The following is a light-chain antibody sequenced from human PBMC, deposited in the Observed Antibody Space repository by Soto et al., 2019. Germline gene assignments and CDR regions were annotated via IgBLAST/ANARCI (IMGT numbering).Light chain of an antibody. CDR3: QHYNNWPYT. CDR2: GAS. CDR1: QSVSSN. Sequence: EILMTQSPATLSVSPGERATLSCRASQSVSSNLAWYQQKPGQAPRLLIYGASNRATGIPARFSGSGSGTEFTLTISSPQSEDFAVYYCQHYNNWPYTFGQGTKLEIK. J-gene: IGKJ2*01. V-gene: IGKV3-15*01.